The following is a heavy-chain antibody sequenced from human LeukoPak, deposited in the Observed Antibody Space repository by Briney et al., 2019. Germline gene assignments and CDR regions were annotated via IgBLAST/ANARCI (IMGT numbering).Heavy chain of an antibody. CDR1: GGSIKSYY. D-gene: IGHD6-13*01. CDR2: IYYSGST. CDR3: ARAMGGAGTVTDY. V-gene: IGHV4-59*01. Sequence: PSETLSLTCTVSGGSIKSYYWGWIRQPPGKGLEWIGQIYYSGSTNHNPSLKSRVTISLDTSKNQFSLKLNSVTAADTAVYYCARAMGGAGTVTDYWGQGTLVTVSS. J-gene: IGHJ4*02.